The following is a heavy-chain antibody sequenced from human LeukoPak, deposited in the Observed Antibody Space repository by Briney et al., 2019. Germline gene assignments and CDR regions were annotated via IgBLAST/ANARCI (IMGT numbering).Heavy chain of an antibody. CDR2: IYSGGRT. J-gene: IGHJ4*02. V-gene: IGHV3-66*01. D-gene: IGHD6-13*01. Sequence: GGSLRLSCAASGFTVSRNYMSWVRQAPGKGLEWVSVIYSGGRTYYADSVKGRFTISRDNSKNTLYLQMNSLRAEDTAVYYCARAGPSSSWHQFDYWGQGTLVTVSS. CDR1: GFTVSRNY. CDR3: ARAGPSSSWHQFDY.